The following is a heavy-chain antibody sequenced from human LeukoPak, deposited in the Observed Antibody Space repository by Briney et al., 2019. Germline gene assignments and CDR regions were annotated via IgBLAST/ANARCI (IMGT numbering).Heavy chain of an antibody. J-gene: IGHJ6*02. CDR1: GFTFSSYG. V-gene: IGHV3-30*03. CDR3: ARDLSQWLVPLYYYYGMDV. D-gene: IGHD6-19*01. Sequence: GGSLRLSCAASGFTFSSYGMHWVRQAPGKGLEWVAVISYDGSNKYYADSVKGRFTISRDNSKNTLYLQMNSLRAEDTAVYYCARDLSQWLVPLYYYYGMDVWGQGTTVTVSS. CDR2: ISYDGSNK.